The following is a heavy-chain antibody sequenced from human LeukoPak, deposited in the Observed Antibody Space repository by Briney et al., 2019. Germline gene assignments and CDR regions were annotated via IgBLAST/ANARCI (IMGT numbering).Heavy chain of an antibody. J-gene: IGHJ4*02. Sequence: ASVKVSCKASGYTFTSYGISWVRQAPGQGLEWMGWISAYNGNTNYAQKLQGRVTMTTDTSTSTAYMELRSLRSDDTAVYYCAREPEYYDSSGYYDYWGQGTLVTVSS. CDR3: AREPEYYDSSGYYDY. CDR1: GYTFTSYG. V-gene: IGHV1-18*01. D-gene: IGHD3-22*01. CDR2: ISAYNGNT.